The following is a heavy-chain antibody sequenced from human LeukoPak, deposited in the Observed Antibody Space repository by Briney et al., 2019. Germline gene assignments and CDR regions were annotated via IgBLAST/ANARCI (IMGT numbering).Heavy chain of an antibody. CDR3: AKDYDYVWGSYRWTRPYYFDY. Sequence: QTGGSLRLSCAASGFTFSSYAMSWVRQAPGKGLEWVSAISGSGGSTYYADSVKGRFTISRDNSKNTLYLQMNSLRAEDTAVYYCAKDYDYVWGSYRWTRPYYFDYWGQGTLVTVSS. CDR2: ISGSGGST. D-gene: IGHD3-16*02. CDR1: GFTFSSYA. V-gene: IGHV3-23*01. J-gene: IGHJ4*02.